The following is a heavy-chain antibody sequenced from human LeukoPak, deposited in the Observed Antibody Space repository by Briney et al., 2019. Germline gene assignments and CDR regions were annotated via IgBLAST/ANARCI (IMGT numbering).Heavy chain of an antibody. CDR1: GFTFSSYA. CDR2: ISGSGGST. J-gene: IGHJ4*02. CDR3: ARDKEENYFDY. V-gene: IGHV3-23*01. Sequence: GGSLRLSCAASGFTFSSYAMSRVRQAPGKGLEWVSGISGSGGSTYYADSVKGRFTISRDNSKNTLYLQMNSLRAEDTAVYYCARDKEENYFDYWGQGTLVTVSS.